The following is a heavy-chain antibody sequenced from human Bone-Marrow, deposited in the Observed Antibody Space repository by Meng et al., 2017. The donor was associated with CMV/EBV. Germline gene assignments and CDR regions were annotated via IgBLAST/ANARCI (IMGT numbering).Heavy chain of an antibody. D-gene: IGHD5-12*01. CDR1: GYTFTNNY. CDR3: VRVESGYEHFDY. J-gene: IGHJ4*02. V-gene: IGHV1-2*02. Sequence: ASVKVSCKASGYTFTNNYVHWVRQAPGQGLEWMGIVNPTGIRTTYSQKFQGRVTMTRDTSISTAYMELSRLRSDDTAVYYCVRVESGYEHFDYWGQGTLVTVSS. CDR2: VNPTGIRT.